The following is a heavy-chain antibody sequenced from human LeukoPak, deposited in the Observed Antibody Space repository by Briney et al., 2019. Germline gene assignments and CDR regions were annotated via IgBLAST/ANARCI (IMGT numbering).Heavy chain of an antibody. J-gene: IGHJ4*02. CDR3: ARETGWPAYYFDY. V-gene: IGHV4-61*02. CDR1: GGSISGSSDY. Sequence: SQTLSLTXAVSGGSISGSSDYWSWIRQPAGKGLEWIGRVFRNGNTDYNPSLKSRVTMSVETAKKQVSLRLTSVTAADTAVYYCARETGWPAYYFDYWGQGALVTVSS. CDR2: VFRNGNT.